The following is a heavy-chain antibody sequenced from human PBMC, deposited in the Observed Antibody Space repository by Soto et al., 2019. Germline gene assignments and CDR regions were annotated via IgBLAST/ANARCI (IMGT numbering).Heavy chain of an antibody. J-gene: IGHJ3*01. Sequence: SVKVSCKASGGTFSSFTVNWVRQAPGQGLEWMGGFMPILGAANYAPKFRGRVTIIADESTNTGYMELSSLTSEDSAVYYCARGNAFDVWGQGTMVTVSS. CDR3: ARGNAFDV. CDR2: FMPILGAA. V-gene: IGHV1-69*13. CDR1: GGTFSSFT.